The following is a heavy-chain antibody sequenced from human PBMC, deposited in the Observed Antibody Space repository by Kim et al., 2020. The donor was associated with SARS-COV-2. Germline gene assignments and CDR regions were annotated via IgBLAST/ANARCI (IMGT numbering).Heavy chain of an antibody. Sequence: GGSLRLSCSASGFTFSSYAMHWVRQAPGKGLEYVSAISSNGGSTYYADSVKGRFTISRDNSKNTLYLQMSSLRAEDTAVYYCVKEKRITIFGVEPRNDYFDSWGPGTLVTVSS. V-gene: IGHV3-64D*09. J-gene: IGHJ4*02. D-gene: IGHD3-3*01. CDR3: VKEKRITIFGVEPRNDYFDS. CDR1: GFTFSSYA. CDR2: ISSNGGST.